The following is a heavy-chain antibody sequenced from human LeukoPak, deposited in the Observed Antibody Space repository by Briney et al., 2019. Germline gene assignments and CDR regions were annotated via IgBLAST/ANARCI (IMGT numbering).Heavy chain of an antibody. J-gene: IGHJ4*02. CDR2: ISGSGGST. CDR1: GFIFGNHA. D-gene: IGHD2-2*01. CDR3: AKERGYCSSSSCSDYFDY. Sequence: PGGSLRLSCAASGFIFGNHAMSWVRQAPGKGLEWVSTISGSGGSTYYAESVKGRCTFSRDNSKDTLYLQLNSLRVEDTAVYYCAKERGYCSSSSCSDYFDYWGQGSLVTVSS. V-gene: IGHV3-23*01.